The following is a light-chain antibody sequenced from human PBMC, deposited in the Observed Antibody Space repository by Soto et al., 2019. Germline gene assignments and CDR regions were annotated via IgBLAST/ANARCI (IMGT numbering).Light chain of an antibody. Sequence: EIVLTQSPATLSLSPGERATLSCRASQSVSSYLSWYQQKPGQAPRLLIYDTSNRATGIPARFSGSGSGTDFTLTISRLEPEDFAGYYYQQRINWPPGITFGPGTKVDIK. CDR1: QSVSSY. CDR2: DTS. CDR3: QQRINWPPGIT. J-gene: IGKJ3*01. V-gene: IGKV3-11*01.